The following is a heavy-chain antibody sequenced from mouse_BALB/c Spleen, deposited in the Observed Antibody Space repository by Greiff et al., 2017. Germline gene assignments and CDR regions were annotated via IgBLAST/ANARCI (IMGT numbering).Heavy chain of an antibody. D-gene: IGHD2-4*01. CDR2: ISSGSSTI. Sequence: EVQVVGSGGGLVQPGGSRKLSCAASGFTFSSFGMHWVRQAPEKGLEWVAYISSGSSTIYYADTVKGRFTISRDNPKNTLFLQMTSLRSEDTAMYYCARYDYDGGGFDYWGQGTTLTVSS. V-gene: IGHV5-17*02. J-gene: IGHJ2*01. CDR1: GFTFSSFG. CDR3: ARYDYDGGGFDY.